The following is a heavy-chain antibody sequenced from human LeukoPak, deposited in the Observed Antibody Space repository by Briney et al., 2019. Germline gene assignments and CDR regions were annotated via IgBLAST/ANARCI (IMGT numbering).Heavy chain of an antibody. J-gene: IGHJ1*01. D-gene: IGHD6-19*01. Sequence: PGRSLRLSCAASGFTFSSYGMHWVRQAPGKGLEWVAVIWYDGSNKYYADSVKGRFTISRDNSKNTLYLQMNSLRAEDTAVYYCARDLASAGQWLVMYFQHWGQGTLVTVSS. CDR2: IWYDGSNK. CDR3: ARDLASAGQWLVMYFQH. V-gene: IGHV3-33*01. CDR1: GFTFSSYG.